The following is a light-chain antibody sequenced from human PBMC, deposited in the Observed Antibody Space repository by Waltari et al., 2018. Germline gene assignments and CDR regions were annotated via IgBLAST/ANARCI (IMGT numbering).Light chain of an antibody. CDR1: SSNLGSNYH. V-gene: IGLV1-40*01. CDR2: ANE. J-gene: IGLJ3*02. Sequence: QSGLTQPPSVSGAAGQRVIISCTGTSSNLGSNYHVHWYQQFPGTAPKVLIYANENRPSGIPDRFSASKSGTSASLTSTGLQTEDEADYYCQSYDNNLRAWVFGGGTKVTVL. CDR3: QSYDNNLRAWV.